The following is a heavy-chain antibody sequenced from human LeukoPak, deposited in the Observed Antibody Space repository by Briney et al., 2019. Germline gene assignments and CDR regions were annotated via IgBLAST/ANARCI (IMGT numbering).Heavy chain of an antibody. CDR3: ARVPGRPAAVFDY. J-gene: IGHJ4*02. CDR2: INHSGST. CDR1: GGSLSDYS. Sequence: PSETLSLTCAVYGGSLSDYSWSWIRQPPGKGLEWIGEINHSGSTNYNPSPKSRVTISVDTSKNQFSLKLSSVTDADTAFYYCARVPGRPAAVFDYWGQGTLVTVSS. V-gene: IGHV4-34*01. D-gene: IGHD2-2*01.